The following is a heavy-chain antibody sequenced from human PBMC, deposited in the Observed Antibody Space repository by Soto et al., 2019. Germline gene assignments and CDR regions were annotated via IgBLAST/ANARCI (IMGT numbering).Heavy chain of an antibody. Sequence: SETLSLTCTVSGGSVSSSFFYWSWVRQPPGQRLEWIGYIYYTGTTNYNPSLASRVAMSVDTSKKHFTLNLRGLTATETARYYCARLQTSSGSSRFDSCGQG. D-gene: IGHD6-6*01. J-gene: IGHJ4*02. CDR1: GGSVSSSFFY. CDR3: ARLQTSSGSSRFDS. CDR2: IYYTGTT. V-gene: IGHV4-61*03.